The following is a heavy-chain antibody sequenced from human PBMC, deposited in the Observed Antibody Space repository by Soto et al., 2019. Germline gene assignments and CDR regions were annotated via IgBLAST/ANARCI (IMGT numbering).Heavy chain of an antibody. V-gene: IGHV1-18*01. J-gene: IGHJ5*01. CDR2: ISGYNGNT. D-gene: IGHD2-8*01. Sequence: QVQLVQSGAEMKQPGASVKVSCKTSGYAFSGYRLRWVRQGPGQGLEWMGWISGYNGNTDYAQKFQGRVTMTTDTSTSTAYMELRSLRSDDTAVYYCARDLGPPNWFDSWGQGTLVTVSS. CDR1: GYAFSGYR. CDR3: ARDLGPPNWFDS.